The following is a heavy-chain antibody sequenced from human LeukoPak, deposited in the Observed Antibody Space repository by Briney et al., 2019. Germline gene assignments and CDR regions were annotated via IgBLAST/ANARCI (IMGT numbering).Heavy chain of an antibody. J-gene: IGHJ4*02. CDR3: ARGFGYDFWSGIPPYFDY. D-gene: IGHD3-3*01. CDR2: IYHSGST. Sequence: SETLSLTCAASGGSISSGGYSWRWIRQPPGKGLEWIGYIYHSGSTYYNPSLKSRVTISVDRSKNQFSLKLSSVTAADTAVYYCARGFGYDFWSGIPPYFDYWGQGTLVTVSS. CDR1: GGSISSGGYS. V-gene: IGHV4-30-2*01.